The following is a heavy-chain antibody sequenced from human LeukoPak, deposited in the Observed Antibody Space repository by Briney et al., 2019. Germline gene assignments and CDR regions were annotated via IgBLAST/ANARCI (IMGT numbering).Heavy chain of an antibody. CDR3: ARTLRPGWSLAGDGMDV. Sequence: GGSLRLSCVASGFTFSSYAMHWVRQAPGKGLEWVAFISYDGSNKYYADSVKGRFTISRDNSKNTLYLQMNSLRAEDTAVYYCARTLRPGWSLAGDGMDVWGQGTTVTVSS. CDR1: GFTFSSYA. D-gene: IGHD1-26*01. CDR2: ISYDGSNK. V-gene: IGHV3-30-3*01. J-gene: IGHJ6*02.